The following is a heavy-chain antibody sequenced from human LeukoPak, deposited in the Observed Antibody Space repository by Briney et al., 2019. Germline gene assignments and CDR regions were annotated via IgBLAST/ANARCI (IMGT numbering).Heavy chain of an antibody. CDR2: INWNGGIT. Sequence: GGSLRLSCAASGFIFDDFGMTWVRQAPGKGLEWVSSINWNGGITPYADSVKGRFTISRDNAKNALYLQMNSLRPEDTALYFCTRDETGIDYWGQGTLVTVSS. CDR1: GFIFDDFG. CDR3: TRDETGIDY. V-gene: IGHV3-20*04. D-gene: IGHD1-1*01. J-gene: IGHJ4*02.